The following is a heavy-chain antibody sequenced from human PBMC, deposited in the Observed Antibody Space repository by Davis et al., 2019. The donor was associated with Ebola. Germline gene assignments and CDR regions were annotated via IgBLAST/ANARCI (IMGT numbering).Heavy chain of an antibody. CDR2: MNPNSGNT. Sequence: ASVKVSCKASGYTFTSYGISWVRQAPGQGLEWMGWMNPNSGNTGYAQKFQGRVTMTRNTSISTAYMELSRLRSDDTAVYYCARGGGSSKRTMGYWGQGTLVTVSS. J-gene: IGHJ4*02. D-gene: IGHD1-26*01. CDR3: ARGGGSSKRTMGY. V-gene: IGHV1-8*02. CDR1: GYTFTSYG.